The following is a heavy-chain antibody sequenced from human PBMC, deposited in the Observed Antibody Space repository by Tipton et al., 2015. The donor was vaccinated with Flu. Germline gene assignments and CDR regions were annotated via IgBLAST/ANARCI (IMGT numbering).Heavy chain of an antibody. CDR2: VFHTGSS. CDR3: ARSTYYYGSGSSDY. CDR1: GYSISSDYY. Sequence: TLSLTCTVSGYSISSDYYWGWIRQPPGKGLEWIGNVFHTGSSYYNPSLKSRVTISVDPAKNQFSQRLSSVTAADTAVYYCARSTYYYGSGSSDYWGQGTLVAVSS. V-gene: IGHV4-38-2*02. D-gene: IGHD3-10*01. J-gene: IGHJ4*02.